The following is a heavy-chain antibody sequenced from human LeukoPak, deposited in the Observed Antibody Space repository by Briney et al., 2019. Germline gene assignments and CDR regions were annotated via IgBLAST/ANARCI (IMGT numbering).Heavy chain of an antibody. CDR3: ARDYRSGYSGYYFDY. J-gene: IGHJ4*02. D-gene: IGHD5-12*01. Sequence: ASVKVSCKASGYTFTGYYMHWVRPAPGQGLEWMGWINPNSGGTNYAQKFQGRVTMTRDTSISTAYMELSRLRSDDTAVYYCARDYRSGYSGYYFDYWGQGTLVTVSS. CDR2: INPNSGGT. CDR1: GYTFTGYY. V-gene: IGHV1-2*02.